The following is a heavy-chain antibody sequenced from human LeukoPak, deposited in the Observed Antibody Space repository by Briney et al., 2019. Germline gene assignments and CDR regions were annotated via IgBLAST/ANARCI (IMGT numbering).Heavy chain of an antibody. CDR1: GGSISSGGYY. CDR2: IYYSGST. J-gene: IGHJ4*02. Sequence: PSQTLSLTCTVSGGSISSGGYYWSWIRQHPGKGLEWIGYIYYSGSTYYNPSLKSRVTIPVDTSKNQFPLKLSSVTAADTAVYYCARGDHYSRGVFDYWGQGTLVTVSS. V-gene: IGHV4-31*03. CDR3: ARGDHYSRGVFDY. D-gene: IGHD2-21*01.